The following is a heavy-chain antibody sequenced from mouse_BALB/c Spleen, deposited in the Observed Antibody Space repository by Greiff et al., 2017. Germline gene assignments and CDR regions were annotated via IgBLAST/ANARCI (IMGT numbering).Heavy chain of an antibody. Sequence: EVKLMESGGGLVQPGGSRKLSCAASGFTFSDYGMAWVRQAPGKGPEWVAFISNLAYSIYYADTVTGRFTISRENAKNTLYLEMSSLRSEDTAMYYCARGGYGSSYPDYWGQGTTLTVSS. CDR2: ISNLAYSI. J-gene: IGHJ2*01. V-gene: IGHV5-15*02. CDR3: ARGGYGSSYPDY. D-gene: IGHD1-1*01. CDR1: GFTFSDYG.